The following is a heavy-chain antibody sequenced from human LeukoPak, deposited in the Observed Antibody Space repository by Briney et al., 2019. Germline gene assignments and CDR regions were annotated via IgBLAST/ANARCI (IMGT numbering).Heavy chain of an antibody. CDR3: ARALSTVTTCFDS. D-gene: IGHD4-17*01. CDR2: INPTGST. J-gene: IGHJ4*02. V-gene: IGHV4-34*01. Sequence: SETLSLTCAVDGGSLSGYYWSWIRQPPGKGLEWIGEINPTGSTNYNPSLKSRVTISADTSKSQFSLELSSVTAADTAVFYCARALSTVTTCFDSWGQGTLVTVSS. CDR1: GGSLSGYY.